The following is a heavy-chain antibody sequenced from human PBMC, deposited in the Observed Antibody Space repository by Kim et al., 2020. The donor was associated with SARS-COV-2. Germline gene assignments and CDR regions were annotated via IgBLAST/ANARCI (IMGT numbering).Heavy chain of an antibody. CDR2: ITQDGSST. J-gene: IGHJ4*02. CDR1: GFTFINYR. CDR3: ARTNYFDY. V-gene: IGHV3-74*01. Sequence: GGSLRLSCAASGFTFINYRMYWVRQAPGKGLLWVSTITQDGSSTTYADSVKDRFTISRDNAKNTVYLQMNSLRAEDTAVYYCARTNYFDYWGQGTLVTVSS.